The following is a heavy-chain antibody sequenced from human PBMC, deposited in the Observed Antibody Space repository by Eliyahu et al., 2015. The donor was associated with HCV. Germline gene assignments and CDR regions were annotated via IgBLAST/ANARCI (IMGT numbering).Heavy chain of an antibody. J-gene: IGHJ4*02. CDR2: ISGRVSPISGSDDST. Sequence: SWVRQAPGKGLEWVSAISGRVSPISGSDDSTYYADSVKGRFTISRDNSKNTLYLQMSSLRAEDTAVYYCAKRANSGYDFQYYFDYWGQGTLVTVSS. D-gene: IGHD5-12*01. CDR3: AKRANSGYDFQYYFDY. V-gene: IGHV3-23*01.